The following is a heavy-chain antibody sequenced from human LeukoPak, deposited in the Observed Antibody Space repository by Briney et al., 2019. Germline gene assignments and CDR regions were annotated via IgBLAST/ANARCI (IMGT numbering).Heavy chain of an antibody. J-gene: IGHJ4*02. CDR1: GSTFTGYY. CDR2: INPNSGGT. CDR3: ARVVGILTGLDY. D-gene: IGHD3-9*01. V-gene: IGHV1-2*02. Sequence: GASVKDSCKASGSTFTGYYMHWVRQAPGQGLEWMGWINPNSGGTNYAQKFQGRVTMTRDTSISTAYMELSRLRSDDTAVYYCARVVGILTGLDYWGQGTLVTVSS.